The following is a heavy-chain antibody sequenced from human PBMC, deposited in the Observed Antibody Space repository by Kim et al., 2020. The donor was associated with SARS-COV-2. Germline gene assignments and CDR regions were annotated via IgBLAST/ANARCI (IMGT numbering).Heavy chain of an antibody. Sequence: GGSLRLSCAASGFTFSSYSMNWVRQAPGKGLEWVSSISSSSSYIYYADSVKGRYTISRDNAKNSLYLQMNSLRAEDTAVYYCARDPAYSSSWENWFDPWGQGTLVTVSS. CDR2: ISSSSSYI. CDR1: GFTFSSYS. J-gene: IGHJ5*02. D-gene: IGHD6-13*01. CDR3: ARDPAYSSSWENWFDP. V-gene: IGHV3-21*01.